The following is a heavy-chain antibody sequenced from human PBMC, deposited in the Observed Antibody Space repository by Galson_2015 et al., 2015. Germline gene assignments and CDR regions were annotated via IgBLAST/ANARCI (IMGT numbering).Heavy chain of an antibody. J-gene: IGHJ4*02. V-gene: IGHV3-48*02. D-gene: IGHD1-26*01. Sequence: SLRLSCAASGFTFSIYSMSWARQAPGKGLEWVSYISDSSSTIHYAVSVKGRFTISRDNAKDSLYLQMNSLRDEDTAVYYCTRGSLVGAIFDYWGQGALVTVSS. CDR1: GFTFSIYS. CDR3: TRGSLVGAIFDY. CDR2: ISDSSSTI.